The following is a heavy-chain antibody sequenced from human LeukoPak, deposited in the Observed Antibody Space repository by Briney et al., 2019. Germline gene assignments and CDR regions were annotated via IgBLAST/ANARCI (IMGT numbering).Heavy chain of an antibody. Sequence: SETLSLTCTVSGGSISSGSYYWSWIRQPPGKGLEWIGYIYSSGNTNYKSPLKSRVTISGDTSKNQISLKLSSVTAADTAVYYCARHAENGYDNWGQGTLVTVSS. CDR2: IYSSGNT. V-gene: IGHV4-61*01. J-gene: IGHJ4*02. CDR1: GGSISSGSYY. CDR3: ARHAENGYDN. D-gene: IGHD5-24*01.